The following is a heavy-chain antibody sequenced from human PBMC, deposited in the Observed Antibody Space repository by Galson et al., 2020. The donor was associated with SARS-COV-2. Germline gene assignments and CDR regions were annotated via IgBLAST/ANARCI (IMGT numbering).Heavy chain of an antibody. CDR3: ARVRTMLRGVVRGNWLDT. J-gene: IGHJ5*02. CDR2: ITLFYYRGNS. Sequence: SETLSLTCTVTGFSISSGGHSWAWVRQHPGKDLEWIGYITLFYYRGNSHYNPSLKSRVSISLDTSKNQISLKLSSVTAADTAMYYCARVRTMLRGVVRGNWLDTWGQGSLVTVSS. CDR1: GFSISSGGHS. D-gene: IGHD3-10*01. V-gene: IGHV4-31*03.